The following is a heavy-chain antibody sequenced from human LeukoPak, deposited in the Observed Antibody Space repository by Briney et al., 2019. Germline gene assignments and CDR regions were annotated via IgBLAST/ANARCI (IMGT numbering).Heavy chain of an antibody. CDR3: ARGVVPAKNFYYYYYYMDV. D-gene: IGHD2-2*01. CDR2: IIPIFGTA. J-gene: IGHJ6*03. Sequence: ASVKVSCKASGYTFTGYYMHWVRQAPGQGLGWMGGIIPIFGTANYAQKFQGRVTITADESTSTAYMELSSLRSEDTAVYYCARGVVPAKNFYYYYYYMDVWGKGTTVTISS. V-gene: IGHV1-69*13. CDR1: GYTFTGYY.